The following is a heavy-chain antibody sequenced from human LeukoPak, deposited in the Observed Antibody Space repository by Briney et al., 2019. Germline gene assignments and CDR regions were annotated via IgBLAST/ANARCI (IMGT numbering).Heavy chain of an antibody. Sequence: GGSLRLSCAASGFTFSSYTMSWVRQAPGKELEWVANIKQDGSEIYYVDSVKGRFTISRDNAKNSLYLQMNSLRAEDTAVYYCVRDKLTGASRLDYWGQGTLVTVSS. CDR3: VRDKLTGASRLDY. CDR1: GFTFSSYT. D-gene: IGHD7-27*01. V-gene: IGHV3-7*03. CDR2: IKQDGSEI. J-gene: IGHJ4*02.